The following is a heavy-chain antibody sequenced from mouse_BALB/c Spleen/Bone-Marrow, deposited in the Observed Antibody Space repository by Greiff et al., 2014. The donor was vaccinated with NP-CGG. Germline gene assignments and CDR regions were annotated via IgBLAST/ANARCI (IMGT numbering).Heavy chain of an antibody. D-gene: IGHD2-14*01. CDR2: IHPNSGNT. V-gene: IGHV1S130*01. CDR1: GYTFTNSW. CDR3: ARHHRYAYYFDY. Sequence: VQLQQSGSVLVRPGASVKLSCKASGYTFTNSWIRWAKQRPGQGLEWIGEIHPNSGNTNFNEKFKVKATLTVDTSSSTAYVDLISLTAEDTAVYYYARHHRYAYYFDYWGQGTTLTVSS. J-gene: IGHJ2*01.